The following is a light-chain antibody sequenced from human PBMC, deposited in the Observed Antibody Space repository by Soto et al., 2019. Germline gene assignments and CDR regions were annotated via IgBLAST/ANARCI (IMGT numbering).Light chain of an antibody. J-gene: IGLJ1*01. CDR1: SSNIGSNT. CDR3: AAWDDSLNAYV. CDR2: SNN. Sequence: QAVVTQPPSASGTPGQRVTISCSGSSSNIGSNTVNWYQQLPGTAPKLLIYSNNERPSGVPDRFSGSKSGTSASLAISGLQSEDAADFYCAAWDDSLNAYVIGTGTKLTVL. V-gene: IGLV1-44*01.